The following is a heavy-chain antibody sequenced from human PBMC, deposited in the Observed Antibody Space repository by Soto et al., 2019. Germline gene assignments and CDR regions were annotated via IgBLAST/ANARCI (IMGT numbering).Heavy chain of an antibody. V-gene: IGHV1-18*01. D-gene: IGHD2-15*01. Sequence: ASVKVSFKASGYTFTSYAMPWVLQAPGQGLEWMGWISAYNGNTNYAQKFQGRVTMTTETSTSTAYMELRSLRSDDTAVHYCARGNRIEAFDIWGQGTMVTVSS. CDR3: ARGNRIEAFDI. CDR2: ISAYNGNT. J-gene: IGHJ3*02. CDR1: GYTFTSYA.